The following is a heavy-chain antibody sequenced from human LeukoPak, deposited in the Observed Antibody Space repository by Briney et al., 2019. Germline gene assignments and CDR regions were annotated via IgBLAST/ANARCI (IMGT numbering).Heavy chain of an antibody. Sequence: KPSETLSLTCTVSGGSISSYYWSWIRQPAGKGLEWIGRIYTSGSTNYNASLKSRVSMSVDTSKNQFSLKLTSVTAADTAVYYCARGGKATVVTMWGQGILVTVSS. D-gene: IGHD4-23*01. CDR2: IYTSGST. J-gene: IGHJ4*02. CDR3: ARGGKATVVTM. CDR1: GGSISSYY. V-gene: IGHV4-4*07.